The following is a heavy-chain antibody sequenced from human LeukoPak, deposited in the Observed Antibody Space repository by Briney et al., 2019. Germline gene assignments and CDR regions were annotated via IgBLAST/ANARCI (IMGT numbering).Heavy chain of an antibody. CDR3: ARLRIWFGEFKDAFDI. V-gene: IGHV4-34*01. Sequence: SETLSLTCAIYGGSFSGYYWSWIRQPPGKGLEWIGEINHRGSTNYNPSLKSRVTISVDTSKNQFSLKLSSVTAADTAVYYCARLRIWFGEFKDAFDIWGQGTMVTVSS. D-gene: IGHD3-10*01. J-gene: IGHJ3*02. CDR2: INHRGST. CDR1: GGSFSGYY.